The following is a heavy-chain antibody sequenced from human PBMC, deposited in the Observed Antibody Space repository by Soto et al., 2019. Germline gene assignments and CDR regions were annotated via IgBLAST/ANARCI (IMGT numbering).Heavy chain of an antibody. Sequence: QVTLEESVPVLVRPTETLTLTCSVSGFSLSDSRMAVAWIRQPPGQALEWLAHIFSNDEKSYTPSLKSRLTISQDTSKSQVVLTMTNEDPVDTATYYCARIKAAAGTDYWGQGTLVTVSA. CDR3: ARIKAAAGTDY. V-gene: IGHV2-26*01. D-gene: IGHD6-13*01. CDR2: IFSNDEK. CDR1: GFSLSDSRMA. J-gene: IGHJ4*02.